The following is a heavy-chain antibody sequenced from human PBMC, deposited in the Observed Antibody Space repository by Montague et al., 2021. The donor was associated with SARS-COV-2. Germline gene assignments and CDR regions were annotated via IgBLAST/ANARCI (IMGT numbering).Heavy chain of an antibody. CDR3: ARGQGEITMIVVVLTAAAHYFDY. CDR1: GGSLSGYD. Sequence: SETLSLTCAVYGGSLSGYDWSWIRQPPGKGLEWIGEINHSGSTKYNPSLKSRVSISVDTSKNQFSLKLNSVTAADTAVYYCARGQGEITMIVVVLTAAAHYFDYWGQGTLVTVPP. D-gene: IGHD3-22*01. CDR2: INHSGST. V-gene: IGHV4-34*01. J-gene: IGHJ4*02.